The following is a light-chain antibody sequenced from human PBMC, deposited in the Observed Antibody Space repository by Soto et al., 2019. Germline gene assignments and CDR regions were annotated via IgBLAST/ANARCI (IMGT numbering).Light chain of an antibody. Sequence: EIVLSQSPATLSLSPGERATLSCRASQNVANYLDWYQQKPGQAPRLLIYESSNRATGIAARFSGSGSGTDFTLTISSLEPEDFAVYYCQQRSNWPQVTFAQGTRLEI. V-gene: IGKV3-11*01. CDR1: QNVANY. J-gene: IGKJ5*01. CDR2: ESS. CDR3: QQRSNWPQVT.